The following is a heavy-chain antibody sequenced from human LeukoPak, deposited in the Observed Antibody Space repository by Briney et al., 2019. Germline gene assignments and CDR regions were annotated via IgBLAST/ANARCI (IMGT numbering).Heavy chain of an antibody. CDR3: ARASSTSSYYYYYYGMDV. CDR2: INPNSGGT. V-gene: IGHV1-2*02. D-gene: IGHD2-2*01. CDR1: GYTFTGYY. Sequence: ASVKVSCKASGYTFTGYYMHWVRQAPGQGLEWMGWINPNSGGTNYAQKFQGRVTMTRDTSISTAYMELSRLRSDDTAVYYCARASSTSSYYYYYYGMDVWGQGTTVTVSS. J-gene: IGHJ6*02.